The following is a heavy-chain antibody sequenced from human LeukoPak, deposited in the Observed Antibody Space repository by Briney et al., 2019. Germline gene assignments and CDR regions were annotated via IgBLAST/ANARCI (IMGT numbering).Heavy chain of an antibody. CDR1: RFTFSSYA. CDR3: TRSGYRHPYHFDS. D-gene: IGHD3-22*01. J-gene: IGHJ4*02. Sequence: QSGGSLRLSCEASRFTFSSYAMSWVRQAPGKGLEWVSVISGSGGSTYYADSVKGRFTISRDNSKNTLYLQMNSLRAEDTAIYYCTRSGYRHPYHFDSWGQGTLVTVSS. CDR2: ISGSGGST. V-gene: IGHV3-23*01.